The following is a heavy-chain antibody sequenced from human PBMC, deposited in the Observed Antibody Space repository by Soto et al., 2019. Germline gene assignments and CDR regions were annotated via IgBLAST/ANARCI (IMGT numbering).Heavy chain of an antibody. CDR1: GASISPGSYY. D-gene: IGHD1-1*01. CDR3: ARNQSGTMSEP. V-gene: IGHV4-39*01. J-gene: IGHJ5*02. Sequence: PSETLSLTCTVSGASISPGSYYWAWIRQPPGQGLEWVGAIYSGGSGYYNPSLNSRVTMSIDKSKNQLSLEVGSVTAADTAMYYCARNQSGTMSEPWAPGPRVTVSS. CDR2: IYSGGSG.